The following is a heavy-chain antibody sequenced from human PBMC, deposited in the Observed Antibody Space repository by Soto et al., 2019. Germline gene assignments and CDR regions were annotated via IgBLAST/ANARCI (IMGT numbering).Heavy chain of an antibody. V-gene: IGHV1-18*01. Sequence: ASVKVSCKASGYTFTSYGISWVRQAPGQGLEWVGWISAYNGNTNYAQKLQGRVTMTTDTSTSTAYMELRNLRSDDTAVYYCARGLLYGDYVNYYYYYYMDVWGKGTTVTVSS. CDR3: ARGLLYGDYVNYYYYYYMDV. D-gene: IGHD4-17*01. J-gene: IGHJ6*03. CDR2: ISAYNGNT. CDR1: GYTFTSYG.